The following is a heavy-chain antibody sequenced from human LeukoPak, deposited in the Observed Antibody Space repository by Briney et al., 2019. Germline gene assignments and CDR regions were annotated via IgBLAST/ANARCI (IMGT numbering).Heavy chain of an antibody. CDR3: ARAAIGSGYLFDY. D-gene: IGHD3-3*01. Sequence: SETLSLTCAVSGGSISSGGYSWSWIRQPPGKGLEWIGYIYHSGSTYYNPSLKSRVTISVDRSKNQFSLKLSSVTAADTAVYYCARAAIGSGYLFDYWGQGTLVTVSS. V-gene: IGHV4-30-2*01. J-gene: IGHJ4*02. CDR1: GGSISSGGYS. CDR2: IYHSGST.